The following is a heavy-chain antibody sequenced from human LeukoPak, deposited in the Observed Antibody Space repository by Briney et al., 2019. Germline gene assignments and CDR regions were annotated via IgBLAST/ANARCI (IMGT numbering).Heavy chain of an antibody. CDR1: GLTFDDYA. CDR3: AKVGSSSSLDAFDI. CDR2: ISWNSGSI. J-gene: IGHJ3*02. V-gene: IGHV3-9*01. D-gene: IGHD6-6*01. Sequence: PGRSLRLSCAASGLTFDDYAMHWVRQAPGKGLEWVSGISWNSGSIGYADSVKGRFTISRDNAKNSLYLQMNSLRAEDTALYYCAKVGSSSSLDAFDIWGQGTMVTVSS.